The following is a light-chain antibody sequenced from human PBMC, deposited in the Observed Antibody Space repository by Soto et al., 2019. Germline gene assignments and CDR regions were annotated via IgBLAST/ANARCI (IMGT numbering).Light chain of an antibody. J-gene: IGLJ2*01. CDR1: SSNIGAGYD. CDR3: QSYDSNLSGSV. V-gene: IGLV1-40*01. CDR2: GDN. Sequence: QSVLTQPPSVSGAPGQRVTISCTGSSSNIGAGYDVHWYQQLPGTAPKLLIYGDNXRPSGXXDRFSGSKSGTSASLAITGXXVXXXXXYYCQSYDSNLSGSVFGGGTKLTVL.